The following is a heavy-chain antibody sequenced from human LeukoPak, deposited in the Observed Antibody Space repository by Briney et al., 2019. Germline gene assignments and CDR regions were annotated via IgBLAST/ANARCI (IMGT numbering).Heavy chain of an antibody. CDR1: GGSISSGSYY. Sequence: PSETLSLTCTVSGGSISSGSYYWSWIRQPAGKGLEWIGRIYTSGSTNYNPSLKSRVTISVDTSKNQFSLKLSSVTAADTAAYYCARGDYDFWSGYLDYWGQGTLVTVSS. CDR3: ARGDYDFWSGYLDY. V-gene: IGHV4-61*02. D-gene: IGHD3-3*01. CDR2: IYTSGST. J-gene: IGHJ4*02.